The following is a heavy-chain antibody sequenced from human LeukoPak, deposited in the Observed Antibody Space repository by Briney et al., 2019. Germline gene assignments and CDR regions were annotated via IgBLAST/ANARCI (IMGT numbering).Heavy chain of an antibody. CDR3: ARAERYYDILTGYYNVGRFDP. Sequence: SETLSLTCTVSGGSISSGSYYWSWIRQPAGKGLEWIGRIYTSGSTNYNPSLKSRVTISVDTSKNQFSLKLSSVTAADTAVYYCARAERYYDILTGYYNVGRFDPWGQGTLVTVSS. V-gene: IGHV4-61*02. J-gene: IGHJ5*02. D-gene: IGHD3-9*01. CDR2: IYTSGST. CDR1: GGSISSGSYY.